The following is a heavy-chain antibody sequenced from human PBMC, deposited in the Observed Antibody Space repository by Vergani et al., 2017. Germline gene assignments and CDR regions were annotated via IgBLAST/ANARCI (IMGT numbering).Heavy chain of an antibody. D-gene: IGHD1-1*01. CDR3: VRVKGSNWNDHLYDI. CDR2: IRNKANDYTT. J-gene: IGHJ3*02. CDR1: GFIFSVHY. V-gene: IGHV3-72*01. Sequence: EVQVVESGGGLVQPGGSLRLSCAASGFIFSVHYMDWVRQAPGKGLEWVGRIRNKANDYTTQYAASVKGRFTISRDDSKSYLYLQMNSPQTEDTALYYCVRVKGSNWNDHLYDIWGQGTLVTVSS.